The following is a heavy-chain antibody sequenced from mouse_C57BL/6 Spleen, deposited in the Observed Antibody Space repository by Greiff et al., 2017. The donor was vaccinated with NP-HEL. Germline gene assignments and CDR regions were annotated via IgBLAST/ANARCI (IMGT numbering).Heavy chain of an antibody. CDR3: ARHITTVGYFDY. CDR1: GFTFSSYG. V-gene: IGHV5-6*01. J-gene: IGHJ2*01. CDR2: ISSGGSYT. D-gene: IGHD1-1*01. Sequence: EVQGVESGGDLVKPGGSLTLSCAASGFTFSSYGMSWVRQTPDKRLEWVATISSGGSYTYYPDSVKGRFTISRDNAKNTLYLQMSSLKSEDTAMYYCARHITTVGYFDYWGQGTTLTVSS.